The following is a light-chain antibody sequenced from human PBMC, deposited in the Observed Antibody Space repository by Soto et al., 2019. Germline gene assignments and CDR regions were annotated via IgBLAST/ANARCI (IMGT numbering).Light chain of an antibody. CDR1: QSVSSSY. V-gene: IGKV3D-20*02. J-gene: IGKJ5*01. CDR2: GAS. CDR3: QQRSNWPIT. Sequence: EIVLTQSPGTLSLSLGERATLSCRASQSVSSSYLAWYQQKPGQAPRLLIYGASSRATGIPDRFSGSGSGTDFTLTISRLEPEDFVVYYCQQRSNWPITFGQGTRLEIK.